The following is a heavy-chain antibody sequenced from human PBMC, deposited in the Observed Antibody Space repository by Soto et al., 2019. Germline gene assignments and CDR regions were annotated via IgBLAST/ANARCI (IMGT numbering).Heavy chain of an antibody. D-gene: IGHD6-13*01. CDR2: ISAYKGNT. J-gene: IGHJ4*02. V-gene: IGHV1-18*01. Sequence: QVQLVQSGAEVKKPGASVKVSCKASGYTFTSYGISWVRQAPGQGLEWMGWISAYKGNTNYAQKLQGRVTMTTDTSTSTAYIELRSLRSDDTDVYYCARDIGYSSRGDYWCQGTLVTVSS. CDR3: ARDIGYSSRGDY. CDR1: GYTFTSYG.